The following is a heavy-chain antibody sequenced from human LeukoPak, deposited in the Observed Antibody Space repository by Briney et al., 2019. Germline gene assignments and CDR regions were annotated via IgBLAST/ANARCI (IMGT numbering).Heavy chain of an antibody. J-gene: IGHJ4*02. V-gene: IGHV1-2*02. Sequence: GASVKVSCKASGYTFTGYYMHWVRQAPGQGLEWMGWINPNSGGTNYAQKFQGRVTMTRDTSTSTVYMELSSLTSEDTAVYYCARDVSLTRGSYDSVFDYWGQGTLVTVSS. CDR3: ARDVSLTRGSYDSVFDY. CDR1: GYTFTGYY. CDR2: INPNSGGT. D-gene: IGHD3-22*01.